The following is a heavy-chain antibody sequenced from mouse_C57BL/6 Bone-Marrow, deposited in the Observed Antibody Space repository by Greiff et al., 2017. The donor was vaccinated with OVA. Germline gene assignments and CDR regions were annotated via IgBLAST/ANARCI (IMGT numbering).Heavy chain of an antibody. CDR1: GYTFTSYT. CDR2: INPSSGYT. Sequence: VQLQQSGAELARPGASVKMSCKASGYTFTSYTMHWVKQRPGQGLEWIGYINPSSGYTKYNQKFKDKATLTADKSSSTAYMQLSSLTSEDSAVYYCARLEYDRFSYFDVWGTGTTVTVSS. D-gene: IGHD2-14*01. V-gene: IGHV1-4*01. CDR3: ARLEYDRFSYFDV. J-gene: IGHJ1*03.